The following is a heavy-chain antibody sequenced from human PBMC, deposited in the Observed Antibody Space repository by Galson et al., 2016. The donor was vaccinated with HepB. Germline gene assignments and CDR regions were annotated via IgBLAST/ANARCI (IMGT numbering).Heavy chain of an antibody. Sequence: SLRLSCAASGFTFSTSAVHWVRQAPGKGLEWVAVISSDGSNQFYADSVTGRFTISRDNSKDTLYLQMNRLRAEDTAVYYCAKDGGYTYALGYWGRGTLVTVSS. CDR2: ISSDGSNQ. V-gene: IGHV3-30-3*01. CDR3: AKDGGYTYALGY. CDR1: GFTFSTSA. D-gene: IGHD5-18*01. J-gene: IGHJ4*02.